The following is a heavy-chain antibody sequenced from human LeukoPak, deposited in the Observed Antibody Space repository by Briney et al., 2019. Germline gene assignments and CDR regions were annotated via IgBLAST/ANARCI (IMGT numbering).Heavy chain of an antibody. CDR3: AGLMAAAEPGAFDY. CDR1: GYSFTSYW. Sequence: GEPLKSSCKGSGYSFTSYWIGWVRQMPGKGLEWMGIIYPGDSDTRYSPSFQGQVTISADKSIRTAYLQWSSLKAPATAIYYCAGLMAAAEPGAFDYWGPGTLVTGSS. V-gene: IGHV5-51*01. D-gene: IGHD6-13*01. CDR2: IYPGDSDT. J-gene: IGHJ4*02.